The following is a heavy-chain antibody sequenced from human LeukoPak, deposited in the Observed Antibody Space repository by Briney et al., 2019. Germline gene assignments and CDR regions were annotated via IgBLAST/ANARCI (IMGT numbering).Heavy chain of an antibody. CDR1: GYSFTSYW. D-gene: IGHD3-10*01. Sequence: GESLKISCKGSGYSFTSYWIGWVRQMPGKGREWMGIIYPGDSDTRYSPSFQGQVTISADKSISTAYLQWSSLKASDTAMYYCARRYYYGSGSYYNFDYWGQGTLVTVSS. V-gene: IGHV5-51*01. CDR2: IYPGDSDT. J-gene: IGHJ4*02. CDR3: ARRYYYGSGSYYNFDY.